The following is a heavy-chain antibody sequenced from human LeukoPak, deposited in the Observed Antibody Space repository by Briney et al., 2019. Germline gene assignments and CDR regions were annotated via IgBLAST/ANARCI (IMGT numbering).Heavy chain of an antibody. D-gene: IGHD3-10*01. CDR1: GNSISSSSYY. J-gene: IGHJ4*02. CDR2: IYTSGST. V-gene: IGHV4-61*02. CDR3: ARGSYGSGSYYGDY. Sequence: SETLSLTCTVSGNSISSSSYYWSWIRQPAGKGLEWIGRIYTSGSTNYNPSLRSRVAMSVDTSKNQFSLKLSSVTAADTAVYYCARGSYGSGSYYGDYWGQGTLVTVSS.